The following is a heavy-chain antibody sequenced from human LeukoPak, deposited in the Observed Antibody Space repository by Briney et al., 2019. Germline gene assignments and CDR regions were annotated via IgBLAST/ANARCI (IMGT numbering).Heavy chain of an antibody. CDR2: ISGSGGST. J-gene: IGHJ4*02. CDR3: XXXPSRKYGGNSFFDY. Sequence: GGSLRLSCAASGFTFSSYAMSWVRQAPGKGLEWVSAISGSGGSTYYADSVKGRFTISRDNSKNTLYLQMNSLRAEDTAVYYCXXXPSRKYGGNSFFDYWGQGTLVTVSS. V-gene: IGHV3-23*01. D-gene: IGHD4-23*01. CDR1: GFTFSSYA.